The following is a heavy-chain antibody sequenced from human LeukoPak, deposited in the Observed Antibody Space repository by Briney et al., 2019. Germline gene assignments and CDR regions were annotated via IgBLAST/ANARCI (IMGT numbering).Heavy chain of an antibody. CDR3: ASGKTIAAAGIDY. J-gene: IGHJ4*02. V-gene: IGHV3-21*01. CDR2: ISSSSSYI. Sequence: GGSLRLSCAASGFTFSSYSMNWVRQAPGKGLEWVSSISSSSSYIYYADSVKGRFTISRDNAKNSLYLQMNSLRAEDTAVYYCASGKTIAAAGIDYWGQGTLVTVSS. D-gene: IGHD6-13*01. CDR1: GFTFSSYS.